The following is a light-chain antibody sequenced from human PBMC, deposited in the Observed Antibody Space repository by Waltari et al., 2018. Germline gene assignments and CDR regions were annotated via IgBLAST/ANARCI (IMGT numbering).Light chain of an antibody. Sequence: QSALTQRPSLSGTPGQGVTISCSGASSNIGVNDVNWYQQFPGTAPTRPLSSNHRRPSGVPERFAGSKSGISASLAISGLQSEDEADYYCATWDDKLNGVLFGGGTKLTVL. CDR2: SNH. CDR3: ATWDDKLNGVL. CDR1: SSNIGVND. V-gene: IGLV1-44*01. J-gene: IGLJ3*02.